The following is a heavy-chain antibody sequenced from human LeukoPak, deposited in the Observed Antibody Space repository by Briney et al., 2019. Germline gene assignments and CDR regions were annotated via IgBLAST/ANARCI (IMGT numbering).Heavy chain of an antibody. D-gene: IGHD3-10*01. J-gene: IGHJ4*02. V-gene: IGHV3-11*01. CDR2: ISSSGSTI. CDR1: GFAFRSYA. Sequence: GGSLRLSCAASGFAFRSYAMTWIRQAPGKGLEWVSYISSSGSTIYYADSVKGRFTISRDNAKNSLYLQMNSLRAEDTAVYYCARDLYGSGSYWPYWGQGTLVTVSS. CDR3: ARDLYGSGSYWPY.